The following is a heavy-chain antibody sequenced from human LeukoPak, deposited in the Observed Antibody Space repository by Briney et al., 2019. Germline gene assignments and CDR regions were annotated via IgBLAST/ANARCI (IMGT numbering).Heavy chain of an antibody. CDR2: ISWNSGSI. CDR3: AKDLDTAMVFGGSFDY. Sequence: PGRSLRLSCAASGFSFDDYAMHWVRLAPGKGLEWVSGISWNSGSIGYADSVKGRFTISRDNAKNSLYLQMNSLRAEDTALYYCAKDLDTAMVFGGSFDYWGQGTLVTVSS. CDR1: GFSFDDYA. J-gene: IGHJ4*02. D-gene: IGHD5-18*01. V-gene: IGHV3-9*01.